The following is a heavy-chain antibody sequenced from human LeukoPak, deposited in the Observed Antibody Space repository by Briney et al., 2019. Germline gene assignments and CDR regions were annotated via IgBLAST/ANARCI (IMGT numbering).Heavy chain of an antibody. J-gene: IGHJ4*02. CDR1: GLTFSSYA. CDR3: AKTSFRTSSLDY. CDR2: ISGSGGSA. Sequence: GGSLRLSCAASGLTFSSYAMSWVRQAPGKGLEWVSAISGSGGSAYYADSVKGRFTISRDNSKNTLYLQMNSLRAEDTAVYYCAKTSFRTSSLDYWGQGTLVTVSS. V-gene: IGHV3-23*01. D-gene: IGHD2-2*01.